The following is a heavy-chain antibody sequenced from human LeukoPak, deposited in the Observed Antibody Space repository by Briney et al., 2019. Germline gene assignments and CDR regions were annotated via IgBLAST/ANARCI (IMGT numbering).Heavy chain of an antibody. CDR3: ARGGVPLIDY. CDR2: IYYGGST. Sequence: SETLSLTCTVSGGSISSSIYYWGWIRQPPGKGLEWIGGIYYGGSTYYNPSLKSRVTISVDTSKNQFSLKLSSVTAADTAVYYCARGGVPLIDYWGQGTLVTVSS. CDR1: GGSISSSIYY. V-gene: IGHV4-39*07. J-gene: IGHJ4*02. D-gene: IGHD3-16*01.